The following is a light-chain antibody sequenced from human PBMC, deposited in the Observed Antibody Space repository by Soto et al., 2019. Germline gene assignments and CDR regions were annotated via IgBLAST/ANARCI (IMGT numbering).Light chain of an antibody. J-gene: IGKJ3*01. CDR3: QKYKRAPLT. V-gene: IGKV1-27*01. CDR2: AAS. CDR1: QGISNY. Sequence: DIQMTQSPSSLSASVGDRVTITCRASQGISNYLAWYQQKPGKVPKLLIYAASTLQSVVPFRFSGSVSGTDFTLTISRLQPEDVATYYCQKYKRAPLTFGPGTKVDIK.